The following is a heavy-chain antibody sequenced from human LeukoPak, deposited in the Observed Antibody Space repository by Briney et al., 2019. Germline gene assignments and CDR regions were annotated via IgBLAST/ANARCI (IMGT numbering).Heavy chain of an antibody. CDR3: ARGGDYIAFDT. CDR2: ISYDGSNK. J-gene: IGHJ3*02. Sequence: GGSLRLSCAASGFTFSSYGMHWVRQAPGKGLEWVAVISYDGSNKYYADSVKGRFTISRDNSKNTLYLQMNSLRAEDTAVYYCARGGDYIAFDTWGQGTMVTVSS. CDR1: GFTFSSYG. V-gene: IGHV3-30*03. D-gene: IGHD4-17*01.